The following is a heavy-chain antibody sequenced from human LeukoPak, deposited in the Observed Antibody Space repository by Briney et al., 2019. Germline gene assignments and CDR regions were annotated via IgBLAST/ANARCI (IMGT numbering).Heavy chain of an antibody. D-gene: IGHD3-22*01. CDR3: ARENYYDSSGYFDY. V-gene: IGHV3-23*01. CDR1: GFTFSSYA. CDR2: ISDSGGST. Sequence: GGSLRLSCAASGFTFSSYAMSWVRQAPGKGLEWVSGISDSGGSTNYADSVKGRFTISRDNSKNTLYLQMNSLRAEDTAVYYCARENYYDSSGYFDYWGQGTLVTVSS. J-gene: IGHJ4*02.